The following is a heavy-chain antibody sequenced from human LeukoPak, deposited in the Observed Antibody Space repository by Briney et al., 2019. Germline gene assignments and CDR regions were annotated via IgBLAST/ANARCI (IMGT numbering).Heavy chain of an antibody. CDR2: INPNSGGT. CDR3: ARVVTGDPNFDY. CDR1: GYTFTGYY. Sequence: GESLKISCKASGYTFTGYYMHWVRQAPGQGLEWMGWINPNSGGTNYAQKFQGRVTMTRDTSISTAYMELSRLRSDDTAVYYCARVVTGDPNFDYWGQGTLVTVSS. D-gene: IGHD7-27*01. V-gene: IGHV1-2*02. J-gene: IGHJ4*02.